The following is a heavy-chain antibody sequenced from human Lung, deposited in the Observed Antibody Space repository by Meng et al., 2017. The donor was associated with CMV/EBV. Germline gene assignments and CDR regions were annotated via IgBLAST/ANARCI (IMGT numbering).Heavy chain of an antibody. CDR2: INQDGSER. CDR1: GFIFSYYW. V-gene: IGHV3-7*01. Sequence: GGSLRLSCEASGFIFSYYWMHWVRQVPGKGLEWVVNINQDGSERNYVDSVKGRFTISRDNAKNSLYLQMNSLRVEDTAIYYCTANDRERPGYYWGQGTLVXVSS. J-gene: IGHJ1*01. D-gene: IGHD1-1*01. CDR3: TANDRERPGYY.